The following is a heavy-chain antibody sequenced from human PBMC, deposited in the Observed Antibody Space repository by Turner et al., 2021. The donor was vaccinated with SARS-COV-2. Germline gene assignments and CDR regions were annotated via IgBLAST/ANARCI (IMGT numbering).Heavy chain of an antibody. Sequence: QVQLVESGGGVVQPGRSLRPSCAASGFTFSSYGMHWVRQAPGKGLEWVAVTSYDGSNKYYADSVKGRFTISIDNSKNTLYLQMNSLRAEDTAVYYCAKQQGLYSNPMYYFDYWGQGTLVTVSS. D-gene: IGHD4-4*01. CDR1: GFTFSSYG. CDR3: AKQQGLYSNPMYYFDY. V-gene: IGHV3-30*18. J-gene: IGHJ4*02. CDR2: TSYDGSNK.